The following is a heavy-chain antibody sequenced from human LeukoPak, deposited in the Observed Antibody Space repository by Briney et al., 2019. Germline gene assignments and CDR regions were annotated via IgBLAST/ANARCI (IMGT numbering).Heavy chain of an antibody. CDR3: AKDGVRINYDSSGYYLNWFDP. CDR1: GFTFSSYG. Sequence: PGGSLRLSCAASGFTFSSYGMSWVRQAPGKGLEWVSAISGSGGSTYYADSVKGRFTISRDNSKNTLYLQMNSLRAEDTAVYYCAKDGVRINYDSSGYYLNWFDPWGQGTLVTVSS. V-gene: IGHV3-23*01. CDR2: ISGSGGST. J-gene: IGHJ5*02. D-gene: IGHD3-22*01.